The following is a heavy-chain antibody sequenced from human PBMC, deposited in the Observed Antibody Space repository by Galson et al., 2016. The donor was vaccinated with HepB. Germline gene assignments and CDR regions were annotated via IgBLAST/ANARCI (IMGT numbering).Heavy chain of an antibody. Sequence: SVKVSCKASGYTFTSYGISWVRQAPGQGLEWMGWISAYNGNTNYAQKVQGRVTMTTDTSTSTGYMELRSLRSDDTAVYYCARAECERWACGYSSGRRRGGFELWGQGTMVIVSS. J-gene: IGHJ3*01. V-gene: IGHV1-18*01. CDR2: ISAYNGNT. D-gene: IGHD6-19*01. CDR3: ARAECERWACGYSSGRRRGGFEL. CDR1: GYTFTSYG.